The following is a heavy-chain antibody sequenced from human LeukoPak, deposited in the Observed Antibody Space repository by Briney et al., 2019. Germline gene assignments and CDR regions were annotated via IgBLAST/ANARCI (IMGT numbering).Heavy chain of an antibody. Sequence: PGGSLRLSCAASGFTFSSYAMHWVRQAPGKGLEWMAVISYDGSNKYYADSVKGRFTISRDNSKNTLYLQMNSLRAEDTAVYYCARGPGIVVVPAAMELWGQGTLVTVSS. D-gene: IGHD2-2*01. CDR2: ISYDGSNK. CDR3: ARGPGIVVVPAAMEL. J-gene: IGHJ4*02. V-gene: IGHV3-30*04. CDR1: GFTFSSYA.